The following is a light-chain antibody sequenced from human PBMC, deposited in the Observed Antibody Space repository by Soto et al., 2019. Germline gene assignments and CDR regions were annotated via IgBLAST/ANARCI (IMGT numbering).Light chain of an antibody. V-gene: IGKV3-15*01. CDR2: GAS. CDR3: QQYKNWIT. CDR1: QSVSSN. J-gene: IGKJ5*01. Sequence: ETVMTQSPATLSLSPGERATLSCRASQSVSSNLAWYQQKPGQAPRLLIYGASTRATGIPARFSGSGSGTEFTLTISSLQSEDLGVYYCQQYKNWITFGQGTRLEIK.